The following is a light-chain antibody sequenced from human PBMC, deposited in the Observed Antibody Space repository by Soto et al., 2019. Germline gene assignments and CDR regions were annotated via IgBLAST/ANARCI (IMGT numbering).Light chain of an antibody. V-gene: IGKV3-11*01. CDR3: QQGSQWRT. Sequence: EIVLTQSPATLSLSPGERATLSCRASRSVSSYLAWYQQKPGQAPRLLIYDASKRATGIPARFSGSGFGTDYTLTSSSLEPEDFALYYCQQGSQWRTFVQGTQGEIK. J-gene: IGKJ1*01. CDR2: DAS. CDR1: RSVSSY.